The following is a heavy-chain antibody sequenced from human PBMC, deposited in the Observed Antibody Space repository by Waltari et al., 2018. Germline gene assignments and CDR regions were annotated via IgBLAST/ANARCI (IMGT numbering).Heavy chain of an antibody. CDR3: ATLRVTMVRGVTTAARSVDY. Sequence: QVQLQQWGAGLLKPSETLSLTCAVYGGSFSGYYWSWIRQPPGKGLEWIGEINHSGSTNDNPSLKSRVTISVDTSKNQFSLKLSSVTAADTAVYYCATLRVTMVRGVTTAARSVDYWGQGTLVTVSS. D-gene: IGHD3-10*01. J-gene: IGHJ4*02. CDR2: INHSGST. CDR1: GGSFSGYY. V-gene: IGHV4-34*01.